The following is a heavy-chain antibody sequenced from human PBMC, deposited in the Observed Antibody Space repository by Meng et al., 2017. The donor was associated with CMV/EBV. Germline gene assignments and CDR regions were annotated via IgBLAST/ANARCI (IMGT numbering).Heavy chain of an antibody. CDR1: GGSISSYY. V-gene: IGHV4-59*01. CDR2: IYYSGST. Sequence: GSLRLSCTVSGGSISSYYWSWIRQPPGKGLEWIGYIYYSGSTNYNPSPKSRVTISVDTSKNQFSLKLSSVTAADTAVYYCARDAGYYGMDVWGQGTTVTVSS. CDR3: ARDAGYYGMDV. J-gene: IGHJ6*02.